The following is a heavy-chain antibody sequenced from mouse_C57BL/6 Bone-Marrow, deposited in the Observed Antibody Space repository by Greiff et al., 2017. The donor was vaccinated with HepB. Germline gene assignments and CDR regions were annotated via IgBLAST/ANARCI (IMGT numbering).Heavy chain of an antibody. CDR3: ATFITTVDYYAMDY. CDR1: GFTFSSYA. Sequence: VQLVESGGGLVKPGGSLKLSCAASGFTFSSYAMSWVRQTPEKRLEWVATISDGGSYTYYPDNVKGRFTISRDNAKNNLYLQMSHLKSEDTAMYYCATFITTVDYYAMDYWGQGTSVTVSS. CDR2: ISDGGSYT. V-gene: IGHV5-4*01. D-gene: IGHD1-1*01. J-gene: IGHJ4*01.